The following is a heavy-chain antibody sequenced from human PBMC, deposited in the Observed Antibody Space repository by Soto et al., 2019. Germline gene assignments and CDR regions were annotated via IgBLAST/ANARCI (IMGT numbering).Heavy chain of an antibody. CDR3: AKDLQFAYSSSSFSDY. CDR1: GFTFDDYA. V-gene: IGHV3-9*01. CDR2: ISWNSGSI. D-gene: IGHD6-6*01. Sequence: GGSLRLSCAASGFTFDDYAMHWVRQAPGKGLEWVSGISWNSGSIGYADSVKGRFTISRDNAKNSLYLQMNSLRAEDTALYYCAKDLQFAYSSSSFSDYWGQGTLVTVSS. J-gene: IGHJ4*02.